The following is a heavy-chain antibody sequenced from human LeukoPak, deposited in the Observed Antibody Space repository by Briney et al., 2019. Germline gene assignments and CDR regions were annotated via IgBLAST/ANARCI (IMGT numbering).Heavy chain of an antibody. D-gene: IGHD2-15*01. CDR1: GGSISSGSCY. J-gene: IGHJ6*03. Sequence: SETLSLTCTVSGGSISSGSCYWSWIRQPAGKGLEWIGRIYTSGSTNYNPSLKSRVTISVDTSKNQFSLKLSSVTAADTAVYYCAREGQGVATHYYYYYYMDVWGKGTTVTISS. CDR2: IYTSGST. CDR3: AREGQGVATHYYYYYYMDV. V-gene: IGHV4-61*02.